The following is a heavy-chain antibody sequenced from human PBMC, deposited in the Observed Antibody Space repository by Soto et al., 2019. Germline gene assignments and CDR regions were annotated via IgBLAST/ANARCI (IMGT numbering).Heavy chain of an antibody. J-gene: IGHJ4*02. Sequence: ETLSLTCAVYGETFSGYYWNWIRQPPGKGLEWIGEINDSGSSNYNPSLKSRVTISVDTSKNQFSLKLSSVTAADTAVYYCSRRVHAPPGTYTLDYWGQGTRVTVSS. CDR3: SRRVHAPPGTYTLDY. D-gene: IGHD3-16*01. V-gene: IGHV4-34*01. CDR1: GETFSGYY. CDR2: INDSGSS.